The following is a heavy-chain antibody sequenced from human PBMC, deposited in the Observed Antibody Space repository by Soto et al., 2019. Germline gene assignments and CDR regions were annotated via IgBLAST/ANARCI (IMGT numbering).Heavy chain of an antibody. CDR3: ARDNHDAFDI. CDR1: GFTFRSYG. Sequence: QVQLVESGGGVVQPGRSLRLSCAASGFTFRSYGMHWVRQAPGKGLEWVAVIWYDGSNKYYAGSVKGRFTISRDNSKNTLYLQMNSLRAEDKAVYYCARDNHDAFDIWGQGTMVTVSS. V-gene: IGHV3-33*01. CDR2: IWYDGSNK. J-gene: IGHJ3*02.